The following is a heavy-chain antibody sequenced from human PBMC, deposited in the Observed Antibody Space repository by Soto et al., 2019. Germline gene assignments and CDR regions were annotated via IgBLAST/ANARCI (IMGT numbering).Heavy chain of an antibody. J-gene: IGHJ6*02. D-gene: IGHD1-26*01. V-gene: IGHV3-73*01. CDR1: GFTFSSSS. CDR2: IRGKTDTYAT. Sequence: PGGSLRLSCAASGFTFSSSSMHWVRQPSGKGLGWVGRIRGKTDTYATAYAAPVRGRFTISRDDSKNTAYLQMNSLKTEDTAVYFRTKRVGAYAMDVWGQGTTVTVSS. CDR3: TKRVGAYAMDV.